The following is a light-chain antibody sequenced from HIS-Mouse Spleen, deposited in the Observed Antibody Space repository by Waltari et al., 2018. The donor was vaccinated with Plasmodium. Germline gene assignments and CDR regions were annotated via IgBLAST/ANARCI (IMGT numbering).Light chain of an antibody. CDR1: QSVSSH. CDR3: QQRSNWPSLT. CDR2: DAS. J-gene: IGKJ4*01. V-gene: IGKV3-11*01. Sequence: EIVLTQSPATLSLSPGERATLSCRASQSVSSHLALYQQNPGQAPRLLIYDASTRATGNPARLSGSGSGTDVTLTISSLEPEDFAVYYCQQRSNWPSLTFGGGTKVEIK.